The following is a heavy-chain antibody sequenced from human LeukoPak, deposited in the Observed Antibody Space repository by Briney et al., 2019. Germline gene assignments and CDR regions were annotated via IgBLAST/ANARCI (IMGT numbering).Heavy chain of an antibody. CDR2: IRQDGDTK. Sequence: GGSLRPSCAATGFPFNAYWMTWVRQAPGKGLEWVANIRQDGDTKYYVDSVKGRFTISRDNAMNSLYLQMNSLRAEDTAIYYCARSLPYGTTWYGRSDFWGQGTLVTVSS. V-gene: IGHV3-7*03. D-gene: IGHD6-13*01. J-gene: IGHJ4*02. CDR3: ARSLPYGTTWYGRSDF. CDR1: GFPFNAYW.